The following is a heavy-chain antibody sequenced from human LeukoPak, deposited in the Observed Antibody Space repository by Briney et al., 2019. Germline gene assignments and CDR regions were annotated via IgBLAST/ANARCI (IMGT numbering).Heavy chain of an antibody. V-gene: IGHV4-39*01. CDR2: IYYSGST. CDR3: AVPRNPDPYQALGQWDY. J-gene: IGHJ4*02. CDR1: GGSISSSSYY. Sequence: PSETLSLTCTVSGGSISSSSYYWCWIRQPPGKGLEWIGSIYYSGSTFYNPSLKSRVTISVDTSKNKFSLKLRSVTAADTAVYYCAVPRNPDPYQALGQWDYWGQGTLVTVSS. D-gene: IGHD2-2*01.